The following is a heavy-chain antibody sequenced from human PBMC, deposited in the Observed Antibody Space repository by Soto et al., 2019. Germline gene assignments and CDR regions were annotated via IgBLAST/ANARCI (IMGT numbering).Heavy chain of an antibody. CDR1: GGSISNYY. CDR3: AREKWELLPFCDY. J-gene: IGHJ4*02. Sequence: SETLSLTCAVSGGSISNYYWSSIRQPLGKGLEWVGYIYYTGSTNYNPSLKSRVSISVDTSKNQFSLKLNSVTAADTAVYYCAREKWELLPFCDYGGQGTLVTVS. CDR2: IYYTGST. D-gene: IGHD1-26*01. V-gene: IGHV4-59*01.